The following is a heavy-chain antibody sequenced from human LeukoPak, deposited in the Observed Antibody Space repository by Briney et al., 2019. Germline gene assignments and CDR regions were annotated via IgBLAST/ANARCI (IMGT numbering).Heavy chain of an antibody. CDR1: GYTFTSYD. Sequence: ASVKVSCKASGYTFTSYDINWVRQATGQGLEWMGWMNPNSGNTGYAQKLQGRVTITRNTSISTAYMELSSLRSEDTAVYYCATAVAAGTESFDYWGQGTLVTVSS. D-gene: IGHD6-13*01. J-gene: IGHJ4*02. CDR2: MNPNSGNT. V-gene: IGHV1-8*03. CDR3: ATAVAAGTESFDY.